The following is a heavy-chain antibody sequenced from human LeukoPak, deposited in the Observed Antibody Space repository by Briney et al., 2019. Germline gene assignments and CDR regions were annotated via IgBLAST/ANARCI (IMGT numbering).Heavy chain of an antibody. CDR3: ARGYYYGSGSYQHYYYMDV. Sequence: ASVKVSCKASGYTFTGYYMHWVRQAPGQGLEWMGWINPNSGGTNYAQKLQGRVTMTRDTSISTAYMELSRLRSDDTAVYYCARGYYYGSGSYQHYYYMDVWGKGTTVTVSS. CDR2: INPNSGGT. D-gene: IGHD3-10*01. CDR1: GYTFTGYY. V-gene: IGHV1-2*02. J-gene: IGHJ6*03.